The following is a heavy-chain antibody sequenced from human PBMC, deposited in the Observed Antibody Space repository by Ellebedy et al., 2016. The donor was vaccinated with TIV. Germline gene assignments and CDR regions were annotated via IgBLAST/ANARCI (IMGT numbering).Heavy chain of an antibody. Sequence: AASVKVSCKTSGYTFTSYCISWVRQAPGQGLEWMGWISAYNGNTNYAPMLQGRVTMATDTFTSTAYMELRTLRSDDTAVYYCARYCNSTTCSNWFDPWGQGTLVTVSS. V-gene: IGHV1-18*04. D-gene: IGHD2/OR15-2a*01. CDR2: ISAYNGNT. J-gene: IGHJ5*02. CDR3: ARYCNSTTCSNWFDP. CDR1: GYTFTSYC.